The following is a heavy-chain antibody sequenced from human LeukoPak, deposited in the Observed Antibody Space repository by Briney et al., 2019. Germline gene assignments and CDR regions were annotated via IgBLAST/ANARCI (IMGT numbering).Heavy chain of an antibody. V-gene: IGHV3-23*01. CDR1: GFAFSDSA. Sequence: PGGSLRLSCEASGFAFSDSAMSWVRQASGRGLEWVSLISASGGNSYYADSVKGRFTVSRDSSKNTLHLQMNSLRAEDTAVYYCAKMKSTTVVTGAPDFWGQGTLVTVSS. D-gene: IGHD4-23*01. CDR2: ISASGGNS. J-gene: IGHJ4*02. CDR3: AKMKSTTVVTGAPDF.